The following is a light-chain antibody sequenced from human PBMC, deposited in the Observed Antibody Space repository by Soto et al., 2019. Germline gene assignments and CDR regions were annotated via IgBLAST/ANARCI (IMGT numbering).Light chain of an antibody. CDR2: EVS. V-gene: IGLV2-14*01. CDR1: SSDVGGYNY. Sequence: QSALTQPASVSGSPGQSITISCTGTSSDVGGYNYVSWYQQHSGKAPKLMIYEVSNRPSGVSNRFSGSKSGNTASLTISGLQAEDEAHYYCSSYTSSSTRVFGTGTKVIVL. CDR3: SSYTSSSTRV. J-gene: IGLJ1*01.